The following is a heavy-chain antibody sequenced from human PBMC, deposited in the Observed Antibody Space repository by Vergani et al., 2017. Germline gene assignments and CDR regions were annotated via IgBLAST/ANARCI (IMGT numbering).Heavy chain of an antibody. Sequence: QVQLVQSGAEVKKPGASVKVSCKASGYTFTSYYMHWVRQAPGQGLEWMGIINPSGGSTSYAQKFQVRVTMTRDTSTSTVYMELSSLRSEDTAVYYCARGAAAPLYYYYGMDGWGQGTTVTVSS. D-gene: IGHD6-13*01. CDR3: ARGAAAPLYYYYGMDG. V-gene: IGHV1-46*03. CDR1: GYTFTSYY. CDR2: INPSGGST. J-gene: IGHJ6*02.